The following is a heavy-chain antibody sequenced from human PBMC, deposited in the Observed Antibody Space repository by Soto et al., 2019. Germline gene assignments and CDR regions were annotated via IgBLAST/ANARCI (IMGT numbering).Heavy chain of an antibody. Sequence: QVQLVESGGGVVQPGRSLRLSCAASGFTFSSYGMHWVRQAPGKGLEWVAVIWYDGSNKYYADSVKGRFTISRDNSKNTLYLQMNSLRAEDTAVYYCARDERDSGRLDYGGQGTLVTVSS. CDR3: ARDERDSGRLDY. V-gene: IGHV3-33*01. D-gene: IGHD3-10*01. J-gene: IGHJ4*02. CDR1: GFTFSSYG. CDR2: IWYDGSNK.